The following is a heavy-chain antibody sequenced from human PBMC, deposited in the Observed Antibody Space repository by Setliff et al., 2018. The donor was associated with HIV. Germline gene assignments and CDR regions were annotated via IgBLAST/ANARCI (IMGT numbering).Heavy chain of an antibody. CDR3: AQLTPRTHYFYGMDV. CDR1: GGSISTSSYY. Sequence: SETLSLTCAVSGGSISTSSYYWGWIRQPPGKGPEWIGSIYHSGSAYYNPSLKSRVTISVDTSKNQFSLNLTSVTAADTAVYYCAQLTPRTHYFYGMDVWGQGTTVTVS. CDR2: IYHSGSA. V-gene: IGHV4-39*07. J-gene: IGHJ6*02.